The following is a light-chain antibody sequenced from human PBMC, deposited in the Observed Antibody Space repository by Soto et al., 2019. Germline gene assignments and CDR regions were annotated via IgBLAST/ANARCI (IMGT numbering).Light chain of an antibody. J-gene: IGKJ5*01. Sequence: DIQMTQSPSSLSASVGDRVTITCRASQDISNYLNWYQQRPGKAPKLLIYDASNLERGDPSRFSGTRSGTHFTFAITSLQPEDVAKYYCQQSDSLPITFGQGTRLEI. CDR3: QQSDSLPIT. V-gene: IGKV1-33*01. CDR1: QDISNY. CDR2: DAS.